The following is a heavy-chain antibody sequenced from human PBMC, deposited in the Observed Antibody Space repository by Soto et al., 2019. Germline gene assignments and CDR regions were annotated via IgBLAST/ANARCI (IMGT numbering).Heavy chain of an antibody. J-gene: IGHJ6*02. CDR2: IIPIFGTA. CDR1: GGTFSSYA. Sequence: GASVKVSCKASGGTFSSYAISWVRQAPGQGLEWMGGIIPIFGTANYAQKFQGRVTITADESTSTAYMELSSLRSEDTAVYYCARASGGSSWYRHYYYYGMDVWGQGTTVTVSS. CDR3: ARASGGSSWYRHYYYYGMDV. D-gene: IGHD6-13*01. V-gene: IGHV1-69*13.